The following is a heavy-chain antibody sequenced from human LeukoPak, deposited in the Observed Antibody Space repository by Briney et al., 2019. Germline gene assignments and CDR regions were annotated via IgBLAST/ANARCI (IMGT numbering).Heavy chain of an antibody. CDR1: GFTFSSQG. D-gene: IGHD3-22*01. CDR3: ATDSSGFYWLFDS. CDR2: ISGGGGST. V-gene: IGHV3-23*01. J-gene: IGHJ4*02. Sequence: SGESLRLSCAASGFTFSSQGMSWVRQAPGKGLDWVSAISGGGGSTFYADSAKGRFTISRDNSKNTLYLQMNSLRAEDTAVYYWATDSSGFYWLFDSWGQGTLVTVSS.